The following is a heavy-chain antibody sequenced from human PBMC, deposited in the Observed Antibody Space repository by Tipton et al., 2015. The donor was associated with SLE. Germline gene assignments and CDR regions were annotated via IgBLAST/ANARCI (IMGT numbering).Heavy chain of an antibody. Sequence: QLVQSGAEVKKPGASVKVSCKASGYTFTGYYMHWVRQAPGQGLEWMGRINPNSGGTNYAQKFQGRVTMTRDTSISTAYMELSRLRSDDTAVYYCARGGVLGFHPSAFDIWGQGTMVTVSS. D-gene: IGHD3-10*01. J-gene: IGHJ3*02. CDR2: INPNSGGT. V-gene: IGHV1-2*06. CDR1: GYTFTGYY. CDR3: ARGGVLGFHPSAFDI.